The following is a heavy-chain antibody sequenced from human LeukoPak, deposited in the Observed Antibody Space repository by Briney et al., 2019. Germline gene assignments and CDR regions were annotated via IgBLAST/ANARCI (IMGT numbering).Heavy chain of an antibody. J-gene: IGHJ3*02. CDR1: GLTFSSYA. CDR3: ARDPSRFYDFWSGHDVFDI. V-gene: IGHV3-23*01. Sequence: GRSLRLSCAASGLTFSSYAMSWVSQAPGKGLVWVSGISGSGDSTYYADSVKGRFTTSRDIYKNTLYLQMNSLRAEDTAVYYCARDPSRFYDFWSGHDVFDIWGQGTMVTVSS. CDR2: ISGSGDST. D-gene: IGHD3-3*01.